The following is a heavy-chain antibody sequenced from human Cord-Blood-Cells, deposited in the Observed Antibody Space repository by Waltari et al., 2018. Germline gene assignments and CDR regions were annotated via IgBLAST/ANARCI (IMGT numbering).Heavy chain of an antibody. Sequence: LESGGGLVQPGGSLRLSCAASGFTFSSYAMSWVRQAPGKGLEWVSAISGSGGSTYYADSVKGRFTISRDNSKNTLYLQMNSLRAEDTAVYYCAKPLSSSVTGSLYDAVHIWGQGTMVTVSS. CDR3: AKPLSSSVTGSLYDAVHI. J-gene: IGHJ3*02. CDR2: ISGSGGST. D-gene: IGHD3-9*01. CDR1: GFTFSSYA. V-gene: IGHV3-23*01.